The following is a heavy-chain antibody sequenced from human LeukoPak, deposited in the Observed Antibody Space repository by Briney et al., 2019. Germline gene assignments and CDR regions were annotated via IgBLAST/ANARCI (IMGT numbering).Heavy chain of an antibody. D-gene: IGHD3-9*01. CDR3: ARVKDTNDDITFQH. CDR2: IKQDGSQK. CDR1: GFTFSSYW. V-gene: IGHV3-7*01. J-gene: IGHJ1*01. Sequence: GGSLRLSCAASGFTFSSYWMSWVRQAPGKGLEWVASIKQDGSQKPYVDSVKGRFTISRDNGKNSLDLQMNSLRAEDTAIYFCARVKDTNDDITFQHWGQGTLVSVSS.